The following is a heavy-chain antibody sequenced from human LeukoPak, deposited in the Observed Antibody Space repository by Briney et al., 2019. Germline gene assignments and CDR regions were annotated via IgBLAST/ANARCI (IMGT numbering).Heavy chain of an antibody. V-gene: IGHV3-30*04. CDR2: ISYDGSNK. J-gene: IGHJ4*02. CDR1: GSTFSSYA. D-gene: IGHD2-15*01. Sequence: GGSLRLSCAASGSTFSSYAMHWVRQAPGKGLEWVTVISYDGSNKYYADSVKGRFTISRDNSKSTLCLQMNSLRAEDTAVYYCAKQLGYCSDGSCYFPYWGQGTLVTVSS. CDR3: AKQLGYCSDGSCYFPY.